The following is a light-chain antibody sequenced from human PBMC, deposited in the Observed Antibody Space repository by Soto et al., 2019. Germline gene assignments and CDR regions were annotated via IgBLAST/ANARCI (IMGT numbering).Light chain of an antibody. Sequence: DIVMTQSPDSLAVSLGERATLNCKSSQSVLYSSNNRNYLAWYQQKPGQPPKLLIYWASTRESGVPDRFSGSGSGTDFTLTISSLQAEDVAVYYCQQYYNTPLTFGGGTKVDI. CDR1: QSVLYSSNNRNY. CDR2: WAS. CDR3: QQYYNTPLT. V-gene: IGKV4-1*01. J-gene: IGKJ4*01.